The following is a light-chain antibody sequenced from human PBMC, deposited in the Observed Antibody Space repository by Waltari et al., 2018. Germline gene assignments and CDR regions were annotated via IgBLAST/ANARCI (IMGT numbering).Light chain of an antibody. V-gene: IGLV2-14*01. CDR3: SSYTRSHTYV. CDR1: NNDVGAYNF. J-gene: IGLJ1*01. Sequence: QSALTQPASVSGSPGQSITISCTGTNNDVGAYNFVSLYQPHPGKAPKLMIHEVSNRPSGVSNRFASSKSGNTASLTISGLQAEDEADYHCSSYTRSHTYVFGPGTTVTVL. CDR2: EVS.